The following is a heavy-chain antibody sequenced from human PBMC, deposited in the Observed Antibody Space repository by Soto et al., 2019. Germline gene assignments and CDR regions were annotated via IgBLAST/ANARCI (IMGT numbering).Heavy chain of an antibody. CDR3: AKDHILTGDYYGMDV. D-gene: IGHD3-9*01. Sequence: GGSLRLSCAASGFTFSSYGMHWVRQAPGKELEWVAVISYDGSNKYYADSVKGRFTISRDNSKNTLYLQMNSLRAEDTAVDYWAKDHILTGDYYGMDVWGQGTTVTVSS. CDR1: GFTFSSYG. V-gene: IGHV3-30*18. J-gene: IGHJ6*02. CDR2: ISYDGSNK.